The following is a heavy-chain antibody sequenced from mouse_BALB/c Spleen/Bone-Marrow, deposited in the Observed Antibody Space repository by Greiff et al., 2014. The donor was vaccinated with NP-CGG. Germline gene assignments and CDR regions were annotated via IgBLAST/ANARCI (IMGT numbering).Heavy chain of an antibody. V-gene: IGHV1S81*02. J-gene: IGHJ2*01. Sequence: VQLQQSGAELVKPGTSVKLSCKASSYTFTTYYMYWVKQRPGQDLEWIGEINPNNGGTNFKEKFKSKATLTVDKSSSTAYMQLSSLTSEDSAVYYCTRGRTWDFDYWGQGTTLTVSS. CDR1: SYTFTTYY. CDR3: TRGRTWDFDY. D-gene: IGHD4-1*01. CDR2: INPNNGGT.